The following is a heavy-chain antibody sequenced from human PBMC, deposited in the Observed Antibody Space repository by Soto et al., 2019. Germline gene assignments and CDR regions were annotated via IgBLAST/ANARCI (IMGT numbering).Heavy chain of an antibody. Sequence: QVQLVQSGAEVNKPGASVKVSCKTSGYTFTSYFIHWVRQAPGQGPEWMGIINPSADSTNYAQKFQGRATVTRDTSTSTVYLELRSLRSEDTAVYYCAREYGGSRVFDHWGQGTRVTVSS. V-gene: IGHV1-46*01. J-gene: IGHJ4*02. D-gene: IGHD1-26*01. CDR1: GYTFTSYF. CDR3: AREYGGSRVFDH. CDR2: INPSADST.